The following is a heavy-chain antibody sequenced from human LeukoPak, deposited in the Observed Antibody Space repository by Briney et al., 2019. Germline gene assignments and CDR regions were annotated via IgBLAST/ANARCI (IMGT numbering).Heavy chain of an antibody. CDR3: AKAGGSVFDY. V-gene: IGHV3-23*01. D-gene: IGHD3-10*01. CDR1: GFTFSSYA. Sequence: GGSLRLSCAASGFTFSSYAMSWVRQAPGKGLEWVSAISGSGGSTYYADSVKGRFTTSRDNSKNTLYLQMNSLRAEDTAAYYCAKAGGSVFDYWGQGTLVTVSS. J-gene: IGHJ4*02. CDR2: ISGSGGST.